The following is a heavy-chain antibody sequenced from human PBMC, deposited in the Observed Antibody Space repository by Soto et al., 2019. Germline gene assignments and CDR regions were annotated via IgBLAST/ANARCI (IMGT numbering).Heavy chain of an antibody. J-gene: IGHJ4*02. Sequence: QVQLVQSGAEVKKPGASVKVSCKASGYTFTNYGITWLRQAPGQGPEWMGWISAYNGHTKYAQNLQGRVTKTTETSTSTAYMELTSLRSDDTALYYCARGDGNYFDYWGQGTVVTVSS. V-gene: IGHV1-18*01. D-gene: IGHD1-1*01. CDR3: ARGDGNYFDY. CDR2: ISAYNGHT. CDR1: GYTFTNYG.